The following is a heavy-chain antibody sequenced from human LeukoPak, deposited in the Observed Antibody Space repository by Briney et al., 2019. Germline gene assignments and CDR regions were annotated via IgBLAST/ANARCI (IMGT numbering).Heavy chain of an antibody. CDR1: GFIFRDRA. J-gene: IGHJ6*02. Sequence: PGGSLRLSCAASGFIFRDRAMSWVRQAPGKGLEWVGFIRARARGGTIEYAASVKDRFIISRDDSQSIAYLHMNSLTTEDTAVYYCSRNSGTYRGYGMDVWGQGTTVTVSS. CDR2: IRARARGGTI. D-gene: IGHD2/OR15-2a*01. CDR3: SRNSGTYRGYGMDV. V-gene: IGHV3-49*04.